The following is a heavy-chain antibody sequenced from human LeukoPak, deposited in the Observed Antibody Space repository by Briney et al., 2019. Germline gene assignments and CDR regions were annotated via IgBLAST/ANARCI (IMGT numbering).Heavy chain of an antibody. V-gene: IGHV4-39*01. J-gene: IGHJ3*02. Sequence: SETLSLTCTVPGGSISSSSYYWGWIRQPPGKGLEWIGSIYYSGSTYYNPSLKSRVTISVDTSKNQFSLKLSSVTAADTAVYYCARRDYGCAFDIWGQGTMVTVSS. D-gene: IGHD4-17*01. CDR2: IYYSGST. CDR3: ARRDYGCAFDI. CDR1: GGSISSSSYY.